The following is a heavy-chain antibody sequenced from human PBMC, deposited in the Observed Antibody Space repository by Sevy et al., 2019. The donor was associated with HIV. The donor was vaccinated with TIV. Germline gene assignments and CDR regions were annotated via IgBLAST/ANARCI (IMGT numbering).Heavy chain of an antibody. V-gene: IGHV3-15*01. J-gene: IGHJ4*02. D-gene: IGHD3-22*01. CDR2: IKSKTDGGTT. CDR1: GFTFSNAW. CDR3: TTDLLNEGDYYDSSGYYVDY. Sequence: GGSLRLSCAASGFTFSNAWMSWVRQAPGKGLEWVGRIKSKTDGGTTDYAAPVKGRFTISRDDSKNTMYLQMNSLKTDDTGVYYSTTDLLNEGDYYDSSGYYVDYWGQGTLVTVSS.